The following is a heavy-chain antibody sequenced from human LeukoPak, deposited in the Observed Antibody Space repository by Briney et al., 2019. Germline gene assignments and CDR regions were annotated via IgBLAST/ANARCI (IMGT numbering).Heavy chain of an antibody. Sequence: GGSLRLSCAASGFTFSSYAMSWVRQAPGKGLEWVSAISGSGGSTYYADSVKGRFTISRDNSKNTLYLQMNSLRAEDTAVYYCARQMTPHGNFGYWGQGTLVTVSS. CDR2: ISGSGGST. D-gene: IGHD1-26*01. J-gene: IGHJ4*02. CDR1: GFTFSSYA. CDR3: ARQMTPHGNFGY. V-gene: IGHV3-23*01.